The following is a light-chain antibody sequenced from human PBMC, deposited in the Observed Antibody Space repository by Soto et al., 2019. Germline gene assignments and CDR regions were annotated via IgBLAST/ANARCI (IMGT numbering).Light chain of an antibody. Sequence: IQMTQSPSSLSASVGDRVTISCRASQGIRSDLAWYQQKPGKVPKLLIYGASKLESGVPSRFSGSGFGTDFTLTSSSLQPEDFATYYCLHDYNFPWAFGQGNKVEIK. J-gene: IGKJ1*01. CDR2: GAS. V-gene: IGKV1-6*01. CDR3: LHDYNFPWA. CDR1: QGIRSD.